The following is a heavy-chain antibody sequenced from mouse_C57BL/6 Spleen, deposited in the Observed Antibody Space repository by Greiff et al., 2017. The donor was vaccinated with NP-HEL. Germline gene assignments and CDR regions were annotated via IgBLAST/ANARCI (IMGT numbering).Heavy chain of an antibody. Sequence: EVKLVESGGGLVKPGGSLKLSCAASGFTFSDSGMHWVRQAPEKGLEWVAYISSGSSTIYYADTVKGRFTISRDNAKNTLFLQMTSLRSEDTAMYYCARETTVVAHYYAMDYWGQGTSVTVSS. J-gene: IGHJ4*01. V-gene: IGHV5-17*01. CDR1: GFTFSDSG. CDR2: ISSGSSTI. CDR3: ARETTVVAHYYAMDY. D-gene: IGHD1-1*01.